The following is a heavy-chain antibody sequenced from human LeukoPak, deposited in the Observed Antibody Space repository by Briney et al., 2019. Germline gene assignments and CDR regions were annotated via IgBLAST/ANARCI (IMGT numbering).Heavy chain of an antibody. Sequence: SGGSLRLSCAVSGITLSNYGMSRVRKAPGKGLEWVAGMSGSGGGRNYADSVKGRFTVSRDNSKNTLYLQMKSLRAEDTAVYFCAKRGVVIRVILVGFYKEAYYFDSWGQGALVTVSS. CDR1: GITLSNYG. V-gene: IGHV3-23*01. D-gene: IGHD3-22*01. CDR3: AKRGVVIRVILVGFYKEAYYFDS. CDR2: MSGSGGGR. J-gene: IGHJ4*02.